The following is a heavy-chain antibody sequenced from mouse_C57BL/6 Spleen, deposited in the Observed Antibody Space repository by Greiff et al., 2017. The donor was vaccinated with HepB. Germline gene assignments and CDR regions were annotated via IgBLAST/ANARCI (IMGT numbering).Heavy chain of an antibody. CDR3: ARRADDGYAMDY. CDR2: IYPGDGDT. J-gene: IGHJ4*01. Sequence: QVQLQQSGPELVKPGASVKISCKASGYAFSSSWMNWVKQRPGKGLEWIGRIYPGDGDTNYNGKFKGKATLTADKSSSTAYMQLSSLTSEDSAVYFCARRADDGYAMDYWGQGTSVTVSS. CDR1: GYAFSSSW. V-gene: IGHV1-82*01. D-gene: IGHD2-3*01.